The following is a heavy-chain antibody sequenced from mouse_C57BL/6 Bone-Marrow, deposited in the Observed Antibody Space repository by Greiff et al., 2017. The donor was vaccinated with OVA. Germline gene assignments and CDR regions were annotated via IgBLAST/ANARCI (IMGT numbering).Heavy chain of an antibody. CDR1: GYTFTEYT. J-gene: IGHJ3*01. D-gene: IGHD1-1*01. CDR3: ARHEDQVITTVVERAWFAY. Sequence: VQLQQSGAELVKPGASVKLSCKASGYTFTEYTIHWVKQRSGQGLEWIGWFYPGSGSIKYNEKFKDKATLTADKSSSTVYMELSRLTSEDSAVDFCARHEDQVITTVVERAWFAYWGQGTLVTVSA. V-gene: IGHV1-62-2*01. CDR2: FYPGSGSI.